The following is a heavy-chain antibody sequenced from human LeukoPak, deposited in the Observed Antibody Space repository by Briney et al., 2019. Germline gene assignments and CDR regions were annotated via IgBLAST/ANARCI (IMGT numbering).Heavy chain of an antibody. Sequence: PGGSLRLSCAASGLTFSNYGIHWVRQAPGKGLEWVAFIRYDGSHKNYADSVKGRFTISRDNSKNTLYMLMNSLKPEDTAVYYCASAGRLRETGGAFDIWGQGTMVTVSS. D-gene: IGHD4-17*01. J-gene: IGHJ3*02. CDR1: GLTFSNYG. CDR2: IRYDGSHK. CDR3: ASAGRLRETGGAFDI. V-gene: IGHV3-30*02.